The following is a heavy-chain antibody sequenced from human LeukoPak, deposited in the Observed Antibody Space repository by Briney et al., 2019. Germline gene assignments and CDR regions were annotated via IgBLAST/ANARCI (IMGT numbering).Heavy chain of an antibody. CDR2: ISGSGGST. CDR1: GFTFSNYA. CDR3: AKAGHIVVVTARPLFDY. V-gene: IGHV3-23*01. J-gene: IGHJ4*02. Sequence: PGGSLRLSCAASGFTFSNYAMSWVRQAPGKGLEWVSAISGSGGSTYYADSVKGRFTISRDNSKNTLYLQMNSLRAEDTAVYYCAKAGHIVVVTARPLFDYWGQGTLVTVSS. D-gene: IGHD2-21*02.